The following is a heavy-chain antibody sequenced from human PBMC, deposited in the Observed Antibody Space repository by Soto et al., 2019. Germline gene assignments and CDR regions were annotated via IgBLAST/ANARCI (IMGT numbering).Heavy chain of an antibody. CDR3: ARTGKSTSSCNYYGMDV. CDR1: GYSFTSYW. Sequence: PGESLKISRKGSGYSFTSYWIGWVRQMPGKGLEWMGIIYPGDSDTRYSPSFQGQVTISADKSISTAYMQWSSLKASDTAMYYCARTGKSTSSCNYYGMDVWGQGTTVTVSS. D-gene: IGHD6-13*01. V-gene: IGHV5-51*01. J-gene: IGHJ6*02. CDR2: IYPGDSDT.